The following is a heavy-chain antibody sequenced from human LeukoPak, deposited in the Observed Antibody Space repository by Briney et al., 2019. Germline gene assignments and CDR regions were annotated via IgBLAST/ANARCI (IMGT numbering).Heavy chain of an antibody. CDR3: ARVARWIYSNYGVWFDP. CDR1: GGSFSGYS. D-gene: IGHD4-11*01. V-gene: IGHV4-34*01. CDR2: INHSVST. Sequence: PSETLSLTCAVYGGSFSGYSWSWIRQPPGKGLEWIGEINHSVSTNYSPSLKSRVTISVDTSKNQFSLKLTSVTAADTAVYYCARVARWIYSNYGVWFDPWGQGTLVTVSS. J-gene: IGHJ5*02.